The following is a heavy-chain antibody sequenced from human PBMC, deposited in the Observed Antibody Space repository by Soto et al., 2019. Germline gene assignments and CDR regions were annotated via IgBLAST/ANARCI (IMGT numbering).Heavy chain of an antibody. V-gene: IGHV3-74*01. J-gene: IGHJ4*02. D-gene: IGHD2-2*01. CDR2: INSDGSST. CDR1: GFTFSSYW. CDR3: ARRIYCSSTSCYGFDY. Sequence: GGSLRLSCAASGFTFSSYWMHWVRQAPGKGLVWVSRINSDGSSTSYADSVKGRFTISRDNAKNTLYLQMNSLRAEDTAVYYCARRIYCSSTSCYGFDYWGQGTLVTVSS.